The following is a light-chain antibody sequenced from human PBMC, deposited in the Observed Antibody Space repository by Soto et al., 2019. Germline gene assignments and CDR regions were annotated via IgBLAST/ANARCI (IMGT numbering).Light chain of an antibody. V-gene: IGKV1-5*03. Sequence: DIQMTQSPSTLSASLGDRVTITCRASQSISSWLAWYQQKPGKAPKLLIYKASSLESGVPSRFSGSGSGTEFTLTISSLQPDDFASYYCQQHNSYSTFGPGTKVDIK. J-gene: IGKJ3*01. CDR3: QQHNSYST. CDR2: KAS. CDR1: QSISSW.